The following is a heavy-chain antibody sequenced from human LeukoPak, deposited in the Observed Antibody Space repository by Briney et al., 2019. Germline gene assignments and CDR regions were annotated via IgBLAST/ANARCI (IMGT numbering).Heavy chain of an antibody. D-gene: IGHD5-18*01. V-gene: IGHV1-69*05. CDR2: IIPIFGTA. Sequence: ASVKVSCKASGGTFSSYAISWVRQAPGQGLEWMGGIIPIFGTANYAQKFQGRVTITTDESTSTAYMELSSLRSEDTAVYYCARQDTAMVTADDWGQGTLVTVSS. CDR3: ARQDTAMVTADD. CDR1: GGTFSSYA. J-gene: IGHJ4*02.